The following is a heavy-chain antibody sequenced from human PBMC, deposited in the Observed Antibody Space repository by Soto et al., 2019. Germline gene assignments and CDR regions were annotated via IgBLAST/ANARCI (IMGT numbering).Heavy chain of an antibody. J-gene: IGHJ4*02. Sequence: GGSLRLSCAASGFTFSSYAMHWVRQAPGKGLEWVAVISYDGSNKYYADSVKGRFTISRDNSKNTLYLQMNSLRAEDTAVYYCARDREWELLFLDYWGQGTLVTVSS. CDR1: GFTFSSYA. D-gene: IGHD1-26*01. CDR2: ISYDGSNK. CDR3: ARDREWELLFLDY. V-gene: IGHV3-30-3*01.